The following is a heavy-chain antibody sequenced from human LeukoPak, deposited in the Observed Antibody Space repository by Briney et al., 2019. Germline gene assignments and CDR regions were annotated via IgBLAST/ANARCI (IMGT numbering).Heavy chain of an antibody. D-gene: IGHD3-10*01. J-gene: IGHJ4*02. CDR1: GFTFSRYS. CDR2: ISSSSRYI. Sequence: PGGSLRLSCAPSGFTFSRYSMNWLRQAPGKGPEGVSSISSSSRYIYYADSVKGPFPISRDNAKKPLYLQVNSLTPEEPAVYFLSRVRYGSGTSIDYWGQGTLVTVSS. V-gene: IGHV3-21*01. CDR3: SRVRYGSGTSIDY.